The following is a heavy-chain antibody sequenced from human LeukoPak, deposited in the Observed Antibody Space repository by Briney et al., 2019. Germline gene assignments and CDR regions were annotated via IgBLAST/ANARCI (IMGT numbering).Heavy chain of an antibody. CDR1: GFTFSSYG. V-gene: IGHV3-30*18. Sequence: GGSLRLSCAASGFTFSSYGMHWVRQAPGKGLEWVAVISYDGSNKYYADSVKGRFTISRDNSKNTLYLQMNSLRAEDTAVYYCAKGWELQDWGQGTLVTVSS. J-gene: IGHJ4*02. D-gene: IGHD1-26*01. CDR3: AKGWELQD. CDR2: ISYDGSNK.